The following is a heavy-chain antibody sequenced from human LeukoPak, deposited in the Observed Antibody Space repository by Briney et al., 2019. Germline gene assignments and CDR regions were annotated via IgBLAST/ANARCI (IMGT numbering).Heavy chain of an antibody. Sequence: SETLSLTCTVSGGSISSYYWSWIRQPPGKGLEWIGYIYYSGSTNYNPSLKSRVTISVDTSKNQFSLKLGSVTAADTAVYYCARDYYDSSGYWFDYWGQGTLVTVSS. CDR2: IYYSGST. CDR1: GGSISSYY. J-gene: IGHJ4*02. V-gene: IGHV4-59*12. CDR3: ARDYYDSSGYWFDY. D-gene: IGHD3-22*01.